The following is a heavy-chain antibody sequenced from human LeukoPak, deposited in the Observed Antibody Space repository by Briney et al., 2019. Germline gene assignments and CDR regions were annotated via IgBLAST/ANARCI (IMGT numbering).Heavy chain of an antibody. D-gene: IGHD6-13*01. CDR3: ARNWLAAAGSSEYSHH. CDR2: IWYDGSNK. V-gene: IGHV3-33*01. J-gene: IGHJ1*01. Sequence: GGSLRLSCAASGFTFSSYGIHWVRQAPGKGLEWVAVIWYDGSNKYYADSVKGRFTISRDNSKNTLYLQMNSLRAEDTAVYYCARNWLAAAGSSEYSHHWGQGTLVTVSS. CDR1: GFTFSSYG.